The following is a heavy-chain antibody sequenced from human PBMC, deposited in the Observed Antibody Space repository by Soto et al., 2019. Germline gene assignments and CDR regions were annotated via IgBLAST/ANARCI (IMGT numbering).Heavy chain of an antibody. J-gene: IGHJ4*02. CDR1: GFTFSSYA. D-gene: IGHD3-22*01. V-gene: IGHV3-30-3*01. CDR3: ARDLLYYYDSSGYYSPSRHAY. Sequence: QVQLVESGGGVVQPGRSLRLSCAASGFTFSSYAMHWVRQAPGKGLEWVAVISYDGSNKYYADSVKGRFTISRDNSKNTLYLQMNSLRAEDTAVYYCARDLLYYYDSSGYYSPSRHAYWGQGTLVPVSS. CDR2: ISYDGSNK.